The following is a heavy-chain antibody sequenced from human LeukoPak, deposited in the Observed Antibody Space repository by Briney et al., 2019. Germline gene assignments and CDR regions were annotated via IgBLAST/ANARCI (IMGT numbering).Heavy chain of an antibody. J-gene: IGHJ3*02. D-gene: IGHD3-10*01. CDR3: ARDRWGGVRGVIINAFDI. CDR1: GYTFTGYY. Sequence: ASVKVSCKASGYTFTGYYMHWVRQAPGQGLEWMGWINPNSGGTNYAQKFQGRVTMTRDTSISTAYMELGRLRSDDTAVYYCARDRWGGVRGVIINAFDIWGQGTMVTVSS. V-gene: IGHV1-2*02. CDR2: INPNSGGT.